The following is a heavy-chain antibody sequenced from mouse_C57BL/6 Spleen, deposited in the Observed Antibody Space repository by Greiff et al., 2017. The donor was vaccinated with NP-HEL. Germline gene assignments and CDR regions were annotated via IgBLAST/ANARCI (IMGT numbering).Heavy chain of an antibody. J-gene: IGHJ1*03. CDR3: ARDADYYGSSYDWWYFDV. CDR2: RRNKANDYTT. D-gene: IGHD1-1*01. V-gene: IGHV7-1*01. CDR1: GFTFSDFY. Sequence: EVKLMESGGGLVQSGRSLRLSCATSGFTFSDFYMEWVRQAPGKGLEWIAARRNKANDYTTEYSASVKGRFLVSRDTSQSILYLQMNALRAEDTAIYYCARDADYYGSSYDWWYFDVWGTGTTVTVSS.